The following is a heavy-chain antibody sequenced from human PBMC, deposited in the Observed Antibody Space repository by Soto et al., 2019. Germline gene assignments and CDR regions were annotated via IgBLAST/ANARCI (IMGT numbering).Heavy chain of an antibody. CDR2: INAGNGNT. CDR1: GYTFTSYA. V-gene: IGHV1-3*01. D-gene: IGHD6-6*01. Sequence: RASVKVSCKASGYTFTSYAMHWVRQAPGQRLEWMGWINAGNGNTKYSQKFQGRVTITRDTSASTAYMELSSLRSEDTAVYYCARESNTLESDAFDIWSQGTMVTVSS. CDR3: ARESNTLESDAFDI. J-gene: IGHJ3*02.